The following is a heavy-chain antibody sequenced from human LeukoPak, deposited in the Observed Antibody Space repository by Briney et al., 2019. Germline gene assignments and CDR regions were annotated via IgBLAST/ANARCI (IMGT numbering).Heavy chain of an antibody. J-gene: IGHJ6*03. CDR1: GGSLTPYY. V-gene: IGHV4-59*12. CDR2: IYYTGTT. Sequence: TSETLSLTCTVSGGSLTPYYWSWIRQSPGRGLEWIGCIYYTGTTNYNPSLKSRVTISVDRSKNQFSLRLSSVTAADTAVYYCARGGSEQLVQDYYYYYMDVWGKGTTVTVSS. D-gene: IGHD6-6*01. CDR3: ARGGSEQLVQDYYYYYMDV.